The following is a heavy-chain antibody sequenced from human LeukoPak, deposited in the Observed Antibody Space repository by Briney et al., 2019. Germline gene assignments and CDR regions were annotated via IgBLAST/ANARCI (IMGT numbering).Heavy chain of an antibody. D-gene: IGHD3-22*01. CDR2: IYSGGTT. J-gene: IGHJ4*02. CDR1: GFTFSNYG. CDR3: AREIYDSSGYYYEGAFDY. Sequence: GGSLRLSCAASGFTFSNYGMNWVRQAPGKGLEWVSVIYSGGTTYYADSVKGRFTISRHNSKDTLYLQMNSLRAEDTAVYYCAREIYDSSGYYYEGAFDYWGQGTLVTVSS. V-gene: IGHV3-53*04.